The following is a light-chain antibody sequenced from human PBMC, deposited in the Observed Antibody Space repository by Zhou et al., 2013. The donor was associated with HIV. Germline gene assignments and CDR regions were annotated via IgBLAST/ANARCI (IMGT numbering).Light chain of an antibody. J-gene: IGKJ2*01. V-gene: IGKV3-20*01. Sequence: EMVMTQSPGTLSLSPGERATLSCRASQSVSSNYLAWYQQRPGQAPRLLIYGASSRATGIPDRFSGSGSGTDFTLTISRLEPEDFAVYYCQQYVSSPRTFGQGTKLDIK. CDR1: QSVSSNY. CDR2: GAS. CDR3: QQYVSSPRT.